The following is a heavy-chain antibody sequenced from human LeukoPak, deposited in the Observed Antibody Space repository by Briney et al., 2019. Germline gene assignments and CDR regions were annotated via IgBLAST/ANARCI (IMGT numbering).Heavy chain of an antibody. CDR2: INAGNGNT. CDR1: GYTFTSFA. CDR3: ARSIVYSSDSDGGYYFDY. D-gene: IGHD6-19*01. J-gene: IGHJ4*02. Sequence: GASVNVSCKASGYTFTSFAIHWVRQAPGQRLEWMGWINAGNGNTKFSQHFQGRVSITRDTSASTAYMELSYLRSEDTALYFCARSIVYSSDSDGGYYFDYWGQGTLVTVSS. V-gene: IGHV1-3*01.